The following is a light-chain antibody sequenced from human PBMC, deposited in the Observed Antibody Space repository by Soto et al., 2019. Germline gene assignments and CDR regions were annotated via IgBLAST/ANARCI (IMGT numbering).Light chain of an antibody. CDR1: SSDVGGYNY. Sequence: QSVLTQPASVSGSPGQSITISCTGTSSDVGGYNYVSWYQQHPGKAPKLMIYDVSNRPSGISNRFSGSKSGNTASLTISGLRAEDEADYYCSSYTGSSTYVSGTGTKVTVL. CDR3: SSYTGSSTYV. CDR2: DVS. J-gene: IGLJ1*01. V-gene: IGLV2-14*01.